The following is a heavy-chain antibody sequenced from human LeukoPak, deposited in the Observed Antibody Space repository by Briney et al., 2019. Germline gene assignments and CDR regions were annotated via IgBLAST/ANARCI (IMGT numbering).Heavy chain of an antibody. CDR3: AREGIVVVTDPYWYFDL. D-gene: IGHD2-21*02. CDR2: ISSSGTTV. CDR1: GFTFRSYE. Sequence: GGSLSLSCAASGFTFRSYEMNWVRQAPGKGLDWVCYISSSGTTVYYADSVRGRFTVSRDNAKNSLYLQMNSLRAEDTAVYYCAREGIVVVTDPYWYFDLWGRGTLVTVSS. V-gene: IGHV3-48*03. J-gene: IGHJ2*01.